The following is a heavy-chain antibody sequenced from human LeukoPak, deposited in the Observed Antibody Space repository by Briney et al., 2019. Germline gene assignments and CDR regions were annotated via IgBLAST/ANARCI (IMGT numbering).Heavy chain of an antibody. Sequence: GRSLRLSCAASGFTFSSYGMHWVRQAPGKGLEWVAVISYDGSNKYYADSVKGRFTISRDNSKNTLYLQMNSLRAEDTAVYYCAKDKSSSGWSDFDYWGQGTLVTVSS. D-gene: IGHD6-19*01. CDR1: GFTFSSYG. V-gene: IGHV3-30*18. J-gene: IGHJ4*02. CDR3: AKDKSSSGWSDFDY. CDR2: ISYDGSNK.